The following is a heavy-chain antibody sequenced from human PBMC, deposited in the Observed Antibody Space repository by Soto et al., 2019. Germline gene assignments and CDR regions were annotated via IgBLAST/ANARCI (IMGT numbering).Heavy chain of an antibody. J-gene: IGHJ4*02. CDR3: AKINGDSLFFDY. CDR2: TFHSGST. Sequence: PSETLSLTCAVSGDSIRSSHWWSWVRQPPGKGLEWIGETFHSGSTTYNPSLRRRVTISADKSKNQFSLRLTSVIAADTAVYYCAKINGDSLFFDYWGQGALVTVSP. D-gene: IGHD4-17*01. CDR1: GDSIRSSHW. V-gene: IGHV4-4*02.